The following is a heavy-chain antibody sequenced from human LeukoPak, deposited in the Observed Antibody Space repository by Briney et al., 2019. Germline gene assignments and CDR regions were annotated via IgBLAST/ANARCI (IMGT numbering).Heavy chain of an antibody. V-gene: IGHV4-31*03. Sequence: TSETLSLTYSVSGGSMSSGSYYWSWIRQHPGKGLEWIGYIYYSGSADYNPSLKSRVTMLVETSKNQFSLKLSSVTAADTAVYYCPRGEKRFLERFLDTFDIWGQGTMVTVSS. CDR2: IYYSGSA. CDR3: PRGEKRFLERFLDTFDI. CDR1: GGSMSSGSYY. J-gene: IGHJ3*02. D-gene: IGHD3-3*01.